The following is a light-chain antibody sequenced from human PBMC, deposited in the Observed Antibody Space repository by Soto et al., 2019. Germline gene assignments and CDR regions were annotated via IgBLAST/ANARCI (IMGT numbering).Light chain of an antibody. J-gene: IGKJ1*01. CDR2: AAS. V-gene: IGKV1-27*01. CDR3: QRDNSAPWT. Sequence: DIPMTQSPASLSASVGDRVIITCRASQGISNYLAWYQQKPGKAPKLLIYAASTLQSGVPSRFSGSGSGTDFTLSISSLQPEDVATYYCQRDNSAPWTFGQGTKVEIK. CDR1: QGISNY.